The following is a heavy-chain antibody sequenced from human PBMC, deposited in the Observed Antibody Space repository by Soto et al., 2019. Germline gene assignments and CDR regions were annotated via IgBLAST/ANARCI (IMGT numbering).Heavy chain of an antibody. Sequence: ASLKVAYRFSVYTFSECPIQCVRSAPGQGLEWLGGVDPEDGETVYAQKFQGRVTMTEDTSTDTAYMELSGLRHEDSVVYYCGTQGRSATIAWVSGSQYYYNLD. CDR3: GTQGRSATIAWVSGSQYYYNLD. V-gene: IGHV1-24*01. CDR2: VDPEDGET. CDR1: VYTFSECP. J-gene: IGHJ6*01. D-gene: IGHD6-19*01.